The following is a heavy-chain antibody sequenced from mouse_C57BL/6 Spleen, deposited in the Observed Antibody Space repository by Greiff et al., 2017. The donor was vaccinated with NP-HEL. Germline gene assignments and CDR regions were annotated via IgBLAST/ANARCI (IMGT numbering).Heavy chain of an antibody. CDR1: GYTFTSYG. CDR2: IYIGNGYT. Sequence: VQLQQSGAELVRPGSSVKMSCKTSGYTFTSYGINWVKQRPGQGLEWIGYIYIGNGYTEYNEKFKGKATLTSDTSSSTAYMQLSSLTSEDSAIYFCARNSHYYGSSYWYFDVWGTGTTVTVSS. CDR3: ARNSHYYGSSYWYFDV. D-gene: IGHD1-1*01. V-gene: IGHV1-58*01. J-gene: IGHJ1*03.